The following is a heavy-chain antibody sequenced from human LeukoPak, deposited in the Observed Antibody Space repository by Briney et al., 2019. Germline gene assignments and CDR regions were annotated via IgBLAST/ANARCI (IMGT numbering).Heavy chain of an antibody. V-gene: IGHV3-21*01. CDR2: ISSSSSYI. CDR3: AKDHAPWFDP. CDR1: GFTFSSYS. D-gene: IGHD2-2*01. Sequence: GGSLRLSCAASGFTFSSYSMNWVRQAPGKGLEWVSSISSSSSYIYYADSVKGRFTISRDNSKNTLYLQMNSLRAEDTAVYYCAKDHAPWFDPWGQGTLVTVSS. J-gene: IGHJ5*02.